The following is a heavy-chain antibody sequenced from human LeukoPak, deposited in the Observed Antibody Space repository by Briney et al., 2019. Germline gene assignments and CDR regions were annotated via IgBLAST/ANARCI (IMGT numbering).Heavy chain of an antibody. V-gene: IGHV4-59*01. Sequence: SETLSLTCTVSGGSISSYYWSWIRQPPGKGLEWIGYIYYSGSTNYNPSLKSRVTISVDTSKNQFSLKLSSVTAADTAVYYCARAYSYYGSGSYSHWGQGTLVTVSS. CDR3: ARAYSYYGSGSYSH. J-gene: IGHJ4*02. D-gene: IGHD3-10*01. CDR2: IYYSGST. CDR1: GGSISSYY.